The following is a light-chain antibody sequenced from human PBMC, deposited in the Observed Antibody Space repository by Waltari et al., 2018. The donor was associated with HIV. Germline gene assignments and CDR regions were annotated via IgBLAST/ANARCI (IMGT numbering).Light chain of an antibody. V-gene: IGKV2-24*01. CDR2: KVT. CDR1: QSLVHRAGANF. CDR3: MQATHFPRT. J-gene: IGKJ2*01. Sequence: VLTQAALASPLHVGQPASFSCRSRQSLVHRAGANFLTWLNQRPGQPPRVRLYKVTKRFSGVPDRISGEGAGTNFTLKISRVQPDDAGVYYCMQATHFPRTFGQGTKLEIK.